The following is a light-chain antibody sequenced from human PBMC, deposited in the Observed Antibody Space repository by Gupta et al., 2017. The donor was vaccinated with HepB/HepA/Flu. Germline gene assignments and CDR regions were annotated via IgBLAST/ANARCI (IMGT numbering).Light chain of an antibody. CDR2: AAS. CDR1: QRISANY. V-gene: IGKV3-20*01. J-gene: IGKJ2*01. CDR3: QQYINSPLHT. Sequence: ETVLTQSPGTLSFSPGETATFSCRASQRISANYLAWYQQKPGQAPRLLIYAASSRDTGVRDRFSGSGDGTDLTLTISRREPEDFAVYYCQQYINSPLHTFGQGTKMEIK.